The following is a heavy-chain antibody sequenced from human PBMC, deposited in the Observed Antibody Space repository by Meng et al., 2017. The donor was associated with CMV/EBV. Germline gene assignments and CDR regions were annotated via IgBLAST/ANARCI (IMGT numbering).Heavy chain of an antibody. CDR3: AHQLRYFDWVNNWFDP. D-gene: IGHD3-9*01. J-gene: IGHJ5*02. CDR2: IYWDDDK. V-gene: IGHV2-5*02. CDR1: GFSLSTIGVG. Sequence: QITFKVSSPTLVKPTQTLTLTCTFFGFSLSTIGVGVGWIRQPPGKALEWLALIYWDDDKRYSPSLKSRLTITKDTSKNQVVLTMTNMDPVDTATYYCAHQLRYFDWVNNWFDPWGQGTLVTVSS.